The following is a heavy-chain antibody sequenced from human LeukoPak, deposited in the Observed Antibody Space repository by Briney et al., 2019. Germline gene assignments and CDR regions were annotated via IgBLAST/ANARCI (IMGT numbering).Heavy chain of an antibody. V-gene: IGHV3-30*18. D-gene: IGHD6-13*01. Sequence: PGRSLRLSCAASGFTFSSYGMHWFRQAPGKGLEWVAVISYDVSNKYYADSVKGQFTISRDNSKNTLYLQMKSLRAEDTAVFYCAKTRTAYSSSWYFFDYWGQGTLVTVSS. CDR1: GFTFSSYG. CDR3: AKTRTAYSSSWYFFDY. J-gene: IGHJ4*02. CDR2: ISYDVSNK.